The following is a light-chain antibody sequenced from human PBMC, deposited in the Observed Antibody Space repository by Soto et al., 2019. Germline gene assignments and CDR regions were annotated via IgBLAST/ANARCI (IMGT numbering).Light chain of an antibody. CDR1: QSISSN. Sequence: EIVLTQSPATLSLSPGERATLSCRASQSISSNLAWYQQKPGQAPSLLIYGAFTRATGIPARFSGSGSGTEFALTISSLQPDDFATYYCQQYNTYSWTFGPGTKVDIK. CDR2: GAF. V-gene: IGKV3-15*01. J-gene: IGKJ1*01. CDR3: QQYNTYSWT.